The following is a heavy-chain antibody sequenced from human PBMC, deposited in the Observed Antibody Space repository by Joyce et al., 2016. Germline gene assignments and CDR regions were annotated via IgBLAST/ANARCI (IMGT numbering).Heavy chain of an antibody. CDR2: INAGNGET. CDR1: GYTFTNYI. Sequence: QVQVLQSGAEVKEPGTSVKVSCKASGYTFTNYIIHWVRQSPGQRLEWMGWINAGNGETVYSQHVQGRFTSTRDTSASTAYMELSSLTSEDTAVYFCARDLFPAIRRQRGLGDYFDCWGQGTLVTVSS. D-gene: IGHD6-25*01. CDR3: ARDLFPAIRRQRGLGDYFDC. J-gene: IGHJ4*02. V-gene: IGHV1-3*01.